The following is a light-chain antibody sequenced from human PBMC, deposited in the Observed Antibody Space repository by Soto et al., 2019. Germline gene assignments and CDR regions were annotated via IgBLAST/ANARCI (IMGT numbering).Light chain of an antibody. J-gene: IGKJ1*01. V-gene: IGKV3-20*01. CDR2: GAS. Sequence: EIGLTQSPGTLSLSPGERATLSCRASQSVSSSYLACYQQKPGQAPRLLIYGASSRATGIPDRFSGSGSGTDFTLTISRLEPEDFAVYYCQQSGSSPAWTFGQGTKVEIK. CDR1: QSVSSSY. CDR3: QQSGSSPAWT.